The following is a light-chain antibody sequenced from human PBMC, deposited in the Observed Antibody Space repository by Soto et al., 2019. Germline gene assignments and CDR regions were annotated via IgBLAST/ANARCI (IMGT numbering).Light chain of an antibody. CDR2: GAS. Sequence: EIVLTQSLGHLSLSRGERGTLSCRGGQSVGSTQLARYQQKRSQAPRRLIYGASARATGIADRFRGSGSGTNFSLILSRLEPEDFAVYYCQQYGSPRTFGQGTKVDIK. CDR3: QQYGSPRT. V-gene: IGKV3-20*01. J-gene: IGKJ1*01. CDR1: QSVGSTQ.